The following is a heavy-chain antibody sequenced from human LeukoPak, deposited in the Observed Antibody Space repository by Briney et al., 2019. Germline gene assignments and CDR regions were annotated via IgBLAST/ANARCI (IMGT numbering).Heavy chain of an antibody. CDR2: MNPNSGNT. J-gene: IGHJ5*02. CDR3: ARRRRMRNWFDP. CDR1: GYTFTSYD. Sequence: ASVKVSCKASGYTFTSYDMNWVRQATGQGLEWMGWMNPNSGNTGYAQKFQGRVTMTRNTSISTAYMELSSLRSEDTAVYYCARRRRMRNWFDPWGQGTLVTVSS. D-gene: IGHD1-1*01. V-gene: IGHV1-8*01.